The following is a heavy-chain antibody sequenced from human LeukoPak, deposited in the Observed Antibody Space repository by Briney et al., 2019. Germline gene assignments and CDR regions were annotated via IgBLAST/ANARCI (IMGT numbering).Heavy chain of an antibody. D-gene: IGHD6-19*01. CDR2: MNPNSGNT. Sequence: GASVKVSCKASGYTFTSYDINWVRQATGQGLEWMGWMNPNSGNTGYAQKFQGRVTMTRNTSISTAYMELSSLRSEDTAVYYCARGSSGWYLSYYYMDVWGKGTTVTISS. CDR3: ARGSSGWYLSYYYMDV. CDR1: GYTFTSYD. J-gene: IGHJ6*03. V-gene: IGHV1-8*01.